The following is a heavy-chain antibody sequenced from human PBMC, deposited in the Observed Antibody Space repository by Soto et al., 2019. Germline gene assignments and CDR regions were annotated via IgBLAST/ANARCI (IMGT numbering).Heavy chain of an antibody. CDR3: AREDDGGDRDYYGLDV. V-gene: IGHV4-30-4*08. Sequence: QVQLQQSGPGLVKPSQTLSLTCTVSGGSISYEYYYWTWIRQSPGKGLEWIGYIHYSGSNIYNPSFKSRGNMSVDTSKNQFSLQLSSVTAADTAVYFCAREDDGGDRDYYGLDVWGQGTTVTVSS. CDR2: IHYSGSN. D-gene: IGHD2-21*02. CDR1: GGSISYEYYY. J-gene: IGHJ6*02.